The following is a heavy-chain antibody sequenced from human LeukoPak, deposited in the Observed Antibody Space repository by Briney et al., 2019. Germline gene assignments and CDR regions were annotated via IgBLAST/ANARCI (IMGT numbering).Heavy chain of an antibody. CDR2: INQDGSEE. J-gene: IGHJ4*02. CDR1: RFMFSNYG. CDR3: MRDPGDN. V-gene: IGHV3-7*01. Sequence: GGSLRLSCVASRFMFSNYGMSWVRQAPGKGLEWVANINQDGSEEYYVDSVKGRFTIFRNNARDSLYLQMTSLRAEDTAVYYCMRDPGDNWGQGTLVTVSS.